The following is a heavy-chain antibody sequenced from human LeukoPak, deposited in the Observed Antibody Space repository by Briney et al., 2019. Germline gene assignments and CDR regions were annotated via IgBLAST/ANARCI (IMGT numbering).Heavy chain of an antibody. D-gene: IGHD1-14*01. J-gene: IGHJ4*02. V-gene: IGHV1-2*06. CDR3: ATDGGNHNFDY. CDR1: GFTFTDYY. CDR2: IILKTGAT. Sequence: GASVKVSCKASGFTFTDYYLHWVRHAPGQGLERMGRIILKTGATSYAQKFQGRVTLTRDTSISTAYMELTRQTSDDTAVYYCATDGGNHNFDYWGQGTLVTVSS.